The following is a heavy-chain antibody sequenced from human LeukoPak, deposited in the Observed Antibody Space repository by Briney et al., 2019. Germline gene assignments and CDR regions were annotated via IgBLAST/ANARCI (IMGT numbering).Heavy chain of an antibody. J-gene: IGHJ4*02. CDR1: GFTFSSYS. CDR3: VRRSGIAVAGAFDY. V-gene: IGHV3-21*04. CDR2: ISTSSIYI. D-gene: IGHD6-19*01. Sequence: PGGSLRLSCSASGFTFSSYSMNWVRQAPGKGLEWVSSISTSSIYIYYADSVKGRFTISRDNAKNSLYLQMNSLRAEDTAVYHCVRRSGIAVAGAFDYWGQGTLVTVSS.